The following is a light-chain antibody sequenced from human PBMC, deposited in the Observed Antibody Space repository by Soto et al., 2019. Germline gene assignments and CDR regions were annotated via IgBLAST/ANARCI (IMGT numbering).Light chain of an antibody. Sequence: DLHLTQSPSSLSASVGDRVKITSRASQAITNNLAWYQQKPGNPPRLLIYEESTLHSGVPSRFSGRKVGTQFILTVDSLQPEDFATYYCQQVKSYPRTFGGGTKVDIK. CDR2: EES. CDR3: QQVKSYPRT. J-gene: IGKJ4*01. CDR1: QAITNN. V-gene: IGKV1-9*01.